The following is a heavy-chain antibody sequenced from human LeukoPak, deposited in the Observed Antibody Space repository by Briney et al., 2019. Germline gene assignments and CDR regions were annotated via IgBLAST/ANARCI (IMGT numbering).Heavy chain of an antibody. CDR1: GFTLGTFW. CDR3: ARPRGLHFGFYDC. CDR2: IKQDESEK. Sequence: GGSLRLSCVASGFTLGTFWMTWVRQAPGKGLKWVANIKQDESEKYYVDSVKGRFTVSRDNAKNSLYLQMNSLRAEDTAVYYCARPRGLHFGFYDCWGPGTLVTVSS. V-gene: IGHV3-7*01. J-gene: IGHJ4*02. D-gene: IGHD5-24*01.